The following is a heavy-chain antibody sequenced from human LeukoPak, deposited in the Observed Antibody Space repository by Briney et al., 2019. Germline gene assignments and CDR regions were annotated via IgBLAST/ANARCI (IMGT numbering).Heavy chain of an antibody. J-gene: IGHJ3*02. V-gene: IGHV3-11*04. CDR3: AREDYYDSSGYEGAAFDI. Sequence: GGSLRLSCAASGFTFSDYYMSWIRQAPGKGLEWVSYISSSGSTIDYADSVKGRFTISRDNAKNSLYLQMNSLRAEDTAVYYCAREDYYDSSGYEGAAFDIWGQGTMVTVSS. D-gene: IGHD3-22*01. CDR1: GFTFSDYY. CDR2: ISSSGSTI.